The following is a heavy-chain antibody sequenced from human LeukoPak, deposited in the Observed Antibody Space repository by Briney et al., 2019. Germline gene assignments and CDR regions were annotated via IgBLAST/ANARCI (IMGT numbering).Heavy chain of an antibody. Sequence: SETLSLTCTVSGGSISSYYWSWIRQPPGKGLEWIGYTYYSGSTNYNPSLKSRVTISVDTSKNQFSLKLSSVTAADTAVYYCARGTYYDSSGYYWVDYWGQGTLVTVSS. J-gene: IGHJ4*02. V-gene: IGHV4-59*01. CDR2: TYYSGST. D-gene: IGHD3-22*01. CDR1: GGSISSYY. CDR3: ARGTYYDSSGYYWVDY.